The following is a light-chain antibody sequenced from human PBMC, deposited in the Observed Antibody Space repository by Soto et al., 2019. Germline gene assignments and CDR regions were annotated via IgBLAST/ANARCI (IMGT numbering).Light chain of an antibody. CDR1: QSVGSN. CDR2: GAS. Sequence: EIVMTQSTASLSVSPGERATLSYRASQSVGSNLAWYQQKPGQAPRLLIYGASTRATGIPARVSGSGSGTEFTLTISSLQSEDFAIYFCQQYNNWPPDRTFGQGTKVEIK. CDR3: QQYNNWPPDRT. V-gene: IGKV3-15*01. J-gene: IGKJ1*01.